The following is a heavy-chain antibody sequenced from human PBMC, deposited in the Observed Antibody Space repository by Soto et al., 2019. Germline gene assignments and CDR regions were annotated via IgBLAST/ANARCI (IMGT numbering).Heavy chain of an antibody. CDR3: ARSGFYYDMDPSKGWLDP. CDR2: TYHSGNP. D-gene: IGHD3-22*01. Sequence: SETLSLTCDVSGDTISTGGYTWAWMRQPPGKALEWIGHTYHSGNPYYNPSLKSRVIISVDRSKNQFSLNLSSVTAADTAVYYCARSGFYYDMDPSKGWLDPWGQGTLVTVSS. V-gene: IGHV4-30-2*02. J-gene: IGHJ5*02. CDR1: GDTISTGGYT.